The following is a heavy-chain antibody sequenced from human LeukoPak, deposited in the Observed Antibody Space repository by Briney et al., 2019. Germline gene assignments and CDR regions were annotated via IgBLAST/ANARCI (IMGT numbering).Heavy chain of an antibody. V-gene: IGHV3-23*01. CDR3: AKEVTPGALLYGPFDY. J-gene: IGHJ4*02. CDR1: EFIFSSYG. Sequence: GGSLRLSCAASEFIFSSYGMSWVRQAPRKGLEWVSAISASGGGTYYADSVKGRFTISRDNSRNTLYLQMNSLRAEDTAIYYCAKEVTPGALLYGPFDYWGQGTLVTVSS. CDR2: ISASGGGT. D-gene: IGHD4-23*01.